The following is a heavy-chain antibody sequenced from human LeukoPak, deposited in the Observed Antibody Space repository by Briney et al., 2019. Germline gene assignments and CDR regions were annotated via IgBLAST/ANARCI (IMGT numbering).Heavy chain of an antibody. J-gene: IGHJ4*02. D-gene: IGHD5-24*01. V-gene: IGHV4-4*08. CDR1: GASTSSYY. Sequence: SQTLSLTCTLSGASTSSYYSSWIRHPPEKGLEWIAFISNSVSTNYNPSIKSRVTISLDTSRKQLSLRLSSVIAADTAVYYCVATEGGLQWDYWGQGTLVTVSS. CDR3: VATEGGLQWDY. CDR2: ISNSVST.